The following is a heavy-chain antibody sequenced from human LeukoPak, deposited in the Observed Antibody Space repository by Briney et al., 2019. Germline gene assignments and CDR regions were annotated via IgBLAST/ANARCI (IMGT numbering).Heavy chain of an antibody. V-gene: IGHV3-23*01. J-gene: IGHJ4*02. CDR3: TKRVKYGGTWDHFAD. CDR2: VNADGGNT. CDR1: GITFDNYR. D-gene: IGHD1-26*01. Sequence: GGSPRLSCAASGITFDNYRKSWVRQAPGKGLEWVSTVNADGGNTYYADSVKGRFTISRDNSKSTLILQMNSLRVEDTALYYCTKRVKYGGTWDHFADWGQGTLVTVSS.